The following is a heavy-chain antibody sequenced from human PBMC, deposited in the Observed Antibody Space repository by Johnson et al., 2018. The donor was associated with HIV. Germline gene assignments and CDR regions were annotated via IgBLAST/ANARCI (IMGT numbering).Heavy chain of an antibody. CDR3: ARERIGYSSSGDAFDI. J-gene: IGHJ3*02. CDR2: ISGDGSRS. CDR1: GFTISTFW. V-gene: IGHV3-74*03. Sequence: VQLVESGGALVQPGGSLRLSCEVSGFTISTFWLHWVRQVPGKGLMWVSRISGDGSRSTYADFVKGRFTISRDNAKHTLYLQMNSLRAEDTAVYYCARERIGYSSSGDAFDIWGQETVVTVSS. D-gene: IGHD6-13*01.